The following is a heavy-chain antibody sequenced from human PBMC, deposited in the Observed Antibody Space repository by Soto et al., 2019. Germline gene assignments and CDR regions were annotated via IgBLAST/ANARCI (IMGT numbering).Heavy chain of an antibody. D-gene: IGHD3-22*01. CDR2: IYYSGST. V-gene: IGHV4-31*03. CDR1: GGSISSGGYY. CDR3: AREDHDSSGYYFQH. J-gene: IGHJ1*01. Sequence: QVQLQESGPGLVKPSQTLSLTCTVSGGSISSGGYYWSWIRQHPGKGLEWIGYIYYSGSTYYNPSLKSGVTISVYTSKNQFSLKLSSVTAADTAVYYCAREDHDSSGYYFQHWGQGTLVTVSS.